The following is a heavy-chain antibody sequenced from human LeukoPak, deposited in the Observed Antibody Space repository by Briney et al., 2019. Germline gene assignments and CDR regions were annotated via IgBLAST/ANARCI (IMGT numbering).Heavy chain of an antibody. CDR1: GYTFTSYY. CDR3: AREPPGYAFDI. Sequence: GASVKVSCKASGYTFTSYYMHWVRQAPGQGLEWMGIINPSGGSTSYAQKFQGRVTMTRDTSTSTVYMVLSSLRSEDTAVYYCAREPPGYAFDIWGQGTMVTVSS. D-gene: IGHD3-10*01. CDR2: INPSGGST. J-gene: IGHJ3*02. V-gene: IGHV1-46*03.